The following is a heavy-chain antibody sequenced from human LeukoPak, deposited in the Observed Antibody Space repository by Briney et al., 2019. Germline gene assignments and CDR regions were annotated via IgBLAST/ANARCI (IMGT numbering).Heavy chain of an antibody. J-gene: IGHJ5*02. D-gene: IGHD2-15*01. Sequence: SQTLSLTCAISGDSVSSNSAAWNWIRQSPSRGLEWLGRTYYRSKWYNDYAVSVKSRITINPDTSKNQFSLQPNSVTPEDTAVYYCARDDGRMMYNWFDPWGQGTLVTVSS. V-gene: IGHV6-1*01. CDR3: ARDDGRMMYNWFDP. CDR2: TYYRSKWYN. CDR1: GDSVSSNSAA.